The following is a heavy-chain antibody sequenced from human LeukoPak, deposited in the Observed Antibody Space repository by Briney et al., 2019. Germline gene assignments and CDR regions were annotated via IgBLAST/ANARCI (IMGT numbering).Heavy chain of an antibody. CDR2: IDYGGST. J-gene: IGHJ4*02. CDR3: ARLVYSGTSRYFDY. CDR1: GGSIRSSGYY. V-gene: IGHV4-39*01. D-gene: IGHD5-12*01. Sequence: SETLSLTCTVSGGSIRSSGYYWGWIRQPPGEGREWIANIDYGGSTYYNPSLKSRSTVSVDTSKNQFSLKLSSVTAADTAVYYCARLVYSGTSRYFDYWGQGTLVAVSS.